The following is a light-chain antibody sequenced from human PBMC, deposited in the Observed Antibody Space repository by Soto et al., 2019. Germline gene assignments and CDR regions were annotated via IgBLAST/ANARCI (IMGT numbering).Light chain of an antibody. V-gene: IGKV3-20*01. CDR1: LSITDNY. CDR3: QPYGGTPHT. Sequence: EIVLTQSPATLSLSPGERATLSCRASLSITDNYLAWYQQKGGQVPRLLIYGISSRASGTPDRFSGSGSATDFNINISRVETEDFGVYYCQPYGGTPHTFGPGTRLEI. J-gene: IGKJ2*01. CDR2: GIS.